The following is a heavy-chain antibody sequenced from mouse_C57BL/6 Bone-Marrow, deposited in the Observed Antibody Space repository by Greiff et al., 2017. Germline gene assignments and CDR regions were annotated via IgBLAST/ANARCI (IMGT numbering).Heavy chain of an antibody. Sequence: EVQLQQSGAELVRPGASVKLSCTASGFNIKDDYMHWVKQRPEQGLEWIGWIDPENGATEYASTFQGKATITADTSSNTAYLQLSSLTSEDTAVYYCTYYDGSSSYWGQGTLVTVSA. CDR3: TYYDGSSSY. CDR1: GFNIKDDY. V-gene: IGHV14-4*01. J-gene: IGHJ3*01. D-gene: IGHD1-1*01. CDR2: IDPENGAT.